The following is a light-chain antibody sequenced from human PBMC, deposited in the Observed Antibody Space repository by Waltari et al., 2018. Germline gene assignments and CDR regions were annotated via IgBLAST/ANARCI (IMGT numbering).Light chain of an antibody. CDR1: SSNFGAGYD. Sequence: QSVLTQPPSMSGAPGQKVTIPCTGGSSNFGAGYDVQWYQQFPGTSPKLPIFGATLRPSGVPGRFSGSWCGTSAYLAISGLQYEDEAVYDGQSFDSSLSASVVGGGTKLTVL. J-gene: IGLJ2*01. CDR3: QSFDSSLSASV. CDR2: GAT. V-gene: IGLV1-40*01.